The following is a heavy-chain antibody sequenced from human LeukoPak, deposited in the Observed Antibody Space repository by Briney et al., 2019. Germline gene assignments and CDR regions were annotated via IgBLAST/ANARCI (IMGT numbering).Heavy chain of an antibody. CDR1: GYTFTNYW. J-gene: IGHJ3*01. Sequence: GGSLKISCMGSGYTFTNYWIGWVRQMPGKGLEWMGIIYPGDSDTRYSPSFQGQVTFSADKSISTAYLHWSSLKASDTAMYFCARRSVLTQLDAFDVWGQGTTVTVSS. V-gene: IGHV5-51*01. D-gene: IGHD4/OR15-4a*01. CDR2: IYPGDSDT. CDR3: ARRSVLTQLDAFDV.